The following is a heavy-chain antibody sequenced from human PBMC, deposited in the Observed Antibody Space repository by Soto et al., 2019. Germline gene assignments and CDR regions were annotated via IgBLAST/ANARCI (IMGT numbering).Heavy chain of an antibody. CDR1: GYTFTSYD. Sequence: QVQLVQSGAEVKKPGASVKVSCKASGYTFTSYDINWVRLATGQGLEWMGWMNPNSGNTANAQKFQGRDTMNRNTSISTAYMELSSLRSEDTAVYYCARLKQDYAVAWGQGTLVTVSS. CDR3: ARLKQDYAVA. CDR2: MNPNSGNT. V-gene: IGHV1-8*01. J-gene: IGHJ5*02. D-gene: IGHD3-16*01.